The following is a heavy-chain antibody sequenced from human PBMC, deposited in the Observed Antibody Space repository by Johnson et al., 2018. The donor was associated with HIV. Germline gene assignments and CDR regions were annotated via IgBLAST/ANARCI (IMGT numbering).Heavy chain of an antibody. CDR3: ASGKSWHRDAFDI. D-gene: IGHD1-26*01. CDR1: GFTFSSYA. V-gene: IGHV3-30-3*02. Sequence: QVQLVESGGGVVQPGGSLRLSCAASGFTFSSYALHWVRQAPGKGLEWVAVISYDGSNKYYADSVKGRFTISRDNSKNTLYLQMSSLRAEDTAVYYCASGKSWHRDAFDIWGQGTMVTVSS. J-gene: IGHJ3*02. CDR2: ISYDGSNK.